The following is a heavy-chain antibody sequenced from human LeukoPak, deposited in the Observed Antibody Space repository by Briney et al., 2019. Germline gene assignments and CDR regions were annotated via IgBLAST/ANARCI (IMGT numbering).Heavy chain of an antibody. J-gene: IGHJ5*02. CDR3: ARVLPRYCSGGSCYGNWFDP. D-gene: IGHD2-15*01. CDR1: GGSFSGYY. V-gene: IGHV4-34*01. CDR2: INHSGST. Sequence: SETLSLTCAVYGGSFSGYYWSWIRQPPGKGLEWIGEINHSGSTNYNPSLKSRVTISVDTSKNQFSLKLSSVTAADTAVYYCARVLPRYCSGGSCYGNWFDPWGQGTLVTVSS.